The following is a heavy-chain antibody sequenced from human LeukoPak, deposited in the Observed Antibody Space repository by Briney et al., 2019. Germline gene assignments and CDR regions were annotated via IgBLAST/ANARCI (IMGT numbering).Heavy chain of an antibody. J-gene: IGHJ4*02. CDR3: AQGYSSGWFPY. Sequence: GGSLRLSCAPSGFTATSNYVSWVRQAPGKGLEWVSVIYSGGSTYYADSVKGRFTISRDNSENTLYLQMNSLRAEDTAVYYCAQGYSSGWFPYWGQGSLVSVSS. CDR1: GFTATSNY. D-gene: IGHD6-19*01. CDR2: IYSGGST. V-gene: IGHV3-53*01.